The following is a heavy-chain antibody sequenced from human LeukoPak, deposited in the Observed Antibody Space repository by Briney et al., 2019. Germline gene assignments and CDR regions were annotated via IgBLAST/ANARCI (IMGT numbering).Heavy chain of an antibody. V-gene: IGHV1-2*02. J-gene: IGHJ6*02. CDR1: GYSFTGYY. D-gene: IGHD3-10*01. CDR2: INPNSGGT. CDR3: ARGDEKYGSGSYDYHYGMDV. Sequence: ASVKVSCKASGYSFTGYYIHWVRQASGQGLEWLGWINPNSGGTNYAQKFQGRATVTRDTSINTAYMELARLRSDDTAVYYCARGDEKYGSGSYDYHYGMDVWGQGTTVTVSS.